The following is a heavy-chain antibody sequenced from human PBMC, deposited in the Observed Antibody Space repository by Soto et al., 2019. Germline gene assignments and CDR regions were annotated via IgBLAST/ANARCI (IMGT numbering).Heavy chain of an antibody. D-gene: IGHD2-2*01. CDR3: ARSSPLRPLDY. Sequence: QVQLQESGPGLVKPSQTLSLTCTVSGGSISSGGYYWSWIRQHPGKGLEWIGYIYYSGSTYYNPSLKSRVTISVDTSKNQSALKLSSVTAADTAVYYCARSSPLRPLDYWGQGTLVTVSS. CDR1: GGSISSGGYY. J-gene: IGHJ4*02. V-gene: IGHV4-31*03. CDR2: IYYSGST.